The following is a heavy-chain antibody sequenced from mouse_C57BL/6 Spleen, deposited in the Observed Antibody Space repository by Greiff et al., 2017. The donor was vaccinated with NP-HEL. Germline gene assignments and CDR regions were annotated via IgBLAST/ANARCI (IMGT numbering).Heavy chain of an antibody. J-gene: IGHJ4*01. D-gene: IGHD2-4*01. V-gene: IGHV1-72*01. Sequence: QVQLKQPGAELVKPGASVKLSCKASGYTFTSYWMHWVKQRPGRGLEWIGRIDPNSGGTKYNEKFKSKATLTVDKPSSTAYMQLSSLTSEDSAVYYCARSGDYGRYYAMDYWGQGTSVTVSS. CDR3: ARSGDYGRYYAMDY. CDR1: GYTFTSYW. CDR2: IDPNSGGT.